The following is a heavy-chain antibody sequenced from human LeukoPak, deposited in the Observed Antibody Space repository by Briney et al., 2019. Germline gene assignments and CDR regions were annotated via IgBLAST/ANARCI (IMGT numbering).Heavy chain of an antibody. V-gene: IGHV3-7*03. CDR1: GFMFRSNT. CDR2: IKEDGSEK. CDR3: AKDSAGGMDV. Sequence: PGGSLRLSCVDSGFMFRSNTMTWVRQAPGKGLEWVANIKEDGSEKHYVDSVKGRSTISRDNAKNSLYLQMNSLRAEDAALYYCAKDSAGGMDVWGQGTTVTVSS. D-gene: IGHD3-10*01. J-gene: IGHJ6*02.